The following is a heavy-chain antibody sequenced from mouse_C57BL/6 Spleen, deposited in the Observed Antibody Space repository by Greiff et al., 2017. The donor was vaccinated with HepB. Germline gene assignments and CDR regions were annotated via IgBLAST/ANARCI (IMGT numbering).Heavy chain of an antibody. D-gene: IGHD2-3*01. CDR1: GYAFSSSW. Sequence: QVQLKESGPELVKPGASVKISCKASGYAFSSSWMNWVKQRPGKGLEWIGRIYPGDGDTNYNGKFKGKATLTADKSSSTAYMQLSSLTSEDSAVYFCARSKSYDGYSEEYFDYWGQGTTLTVSS. V-gene: IGHV1-82*01. CDR3: ARSKSYDGYSEEYFDY. CDR2: IYPGDGDT. J-gene: IGHJ2*01.